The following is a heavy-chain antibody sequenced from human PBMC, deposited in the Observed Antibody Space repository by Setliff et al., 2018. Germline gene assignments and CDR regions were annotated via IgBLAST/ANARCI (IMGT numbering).Heavy chain of an antibody. CDR3: AAGLGYSGYDATKGSGWYFDY. CDR1: GYSISSGYY. V-gene: IGHV4-38-2*02. D-gene: IGHD5-12*01. J-gene: IGHJ4*02. CDR2: IYHSGST. Sequence: SETLSLTCTVSGYSISSGYYWGWIRQPPGKGLEWIGSIYHSGSTYYNPSLKSRVTISVDRSKNQFSLKLSSVTAADTAVYYCAAGLGYSGYDATKGSGWYFDYWGQGTLVTVSS.